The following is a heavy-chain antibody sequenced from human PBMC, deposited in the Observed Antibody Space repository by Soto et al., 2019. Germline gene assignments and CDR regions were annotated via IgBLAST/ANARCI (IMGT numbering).Heavy chain of an antibody. Sequence: ASVKVSCKASGGTFSSYAISWVRQAPGQGLEWMGGIIPIFGTANYAQKFQGRVTITADESTSTAYMELSSLRSEDTAVYYCAWGPSYGYSNYFDYWGQGTLVTVSS. V-gene: IGHV1-69*13. CDR1: GGTFSSYA. J-gene: IGHJ4*02. CDR3: AWGPSYGYSNYFDY. CDR2: IIPIFGTA. D-gene: IGHD5-18*01.